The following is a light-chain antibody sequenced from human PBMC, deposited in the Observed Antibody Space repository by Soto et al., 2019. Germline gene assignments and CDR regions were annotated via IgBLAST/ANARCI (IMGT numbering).Light chain of an antibody. CDR2: GAS. V-gene: IGKV3-20*01. J-gene: IGKJ4*02. CDR3: QQYGSFSPT. CDR1: QSISSN. Sequence: TQTPPTPSMPPGAVAASSSRASQSISSNLAWYQQKPGQAPRLLIYGASSRATGIPARFSGSGSGTEFTLTISRLEPDDFAVYYCQQYGSFSPTFGGGTKVDIK.